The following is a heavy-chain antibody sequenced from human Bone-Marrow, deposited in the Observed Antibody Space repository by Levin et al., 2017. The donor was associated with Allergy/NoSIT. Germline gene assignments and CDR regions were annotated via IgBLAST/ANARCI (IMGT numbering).Heavy chain of an antibody. CDR2: IYSGGTT. CDR3: ASGELGDGYFDY. V-gene: IGHV3-66*01. D-gene: IGHD3-10*01. Sequence: GGSLRLSCVATELTVSNNYMGWVRQAPGKGLEWVSVIYSGGTTYYADSVWGRFTISRDNSKNTLYLQMNRLRDDDTAVYFCASGELGDGYFDYWGQGTRITVSS. J-gene: IGHJ4*02. CDR1: ELTVSNNY.